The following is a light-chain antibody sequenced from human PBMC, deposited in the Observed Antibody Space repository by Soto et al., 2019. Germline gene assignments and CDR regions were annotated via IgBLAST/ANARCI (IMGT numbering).Light chain of an antibody. CDR1: QSFSSN. V-gene: IGKV3-15*01. CDR3: QLYTTCRPYT. J-gene: IGKJ5*01. CDR2: CAS. Sequence: VALSLSPLDRVTXPCRAGQSFSSNLAWYQQKPGQAPRLLNYCASRRATGISDRFSGSGFVTVFTLSISSLESEDFAVYYCQLYTTCRPYTFGQGAGLDIK.